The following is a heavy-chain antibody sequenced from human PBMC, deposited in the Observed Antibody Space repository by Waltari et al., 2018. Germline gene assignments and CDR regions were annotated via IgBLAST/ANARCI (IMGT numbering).Heavy chain of an antibody. CDR3: ARYVRPIYYMDV. D-gene: IGHD3-10*02. J-gene: IGHJ6*03. Sequence: EVQLVESGGGLVQPGGSLRLSCVASGFTFSSSFVSWLRQAPGKGMEWVANIKQDGSEKYYVDSVKGRFTISRDNAENSLSLQMNSLRAEDTAVYYCARYVRPIYYMDVWGKGTTVTVSS. CDR2: IKQDGSEK. CDR1: GFTFSSSF. V-gene: IGHV3-7*04.